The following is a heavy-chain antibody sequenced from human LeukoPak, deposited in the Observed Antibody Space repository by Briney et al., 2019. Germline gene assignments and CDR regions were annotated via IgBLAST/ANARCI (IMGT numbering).Heavy chain of an antibody. D-gene: IGHD1-26*01. CDR3: ARVGASTTLDY. CDR1: GGTVSSCT. V-gene: IGHV1-69*02. J-gene: IGHJ4*02. CDR2: INPILGMA. Sequence: SVQVSCKACGGTVSSCTISWVRPALAQGLAWMGRINPILGMANYAQKFQARVTITADKSTSPAYMELSSLRSEDTAVYYCARVGASTTLDYWGQGTLVTVSS.